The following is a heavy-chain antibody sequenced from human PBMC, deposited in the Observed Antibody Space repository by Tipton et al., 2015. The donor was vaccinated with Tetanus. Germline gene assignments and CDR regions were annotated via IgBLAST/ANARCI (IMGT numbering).Heavy chain of an antibody. CDR1: GYSFTRYG. D-gene: IGHD1-1*01. J-gene: IGHJ6*02. V-gene: IGHV1-18*01. CDR2: ISPYNGKT. Sequence: QVQLVQSGAEVKKPGASVKVSCKTSGYSFTRYGISWVRQAPGQGLEWMGWISPYNGKTNYAQKLQGRVTMTTDTSTTTAYMELRSLRSEDTAVYYCARGHRHDPKTFYAMDRWGQGTTVIVSS. CDR3: ARGHRHDPKTFYAMDR.